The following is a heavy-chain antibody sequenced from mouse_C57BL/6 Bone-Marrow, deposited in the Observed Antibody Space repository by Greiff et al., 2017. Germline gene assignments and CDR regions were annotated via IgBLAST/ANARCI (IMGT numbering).Heavy chain of an antibody. CDR3: ARSDDGYYVYYFDY. D-gene: IGHD2-3*01. V-gene: IGHV1-81*01. CDR2: IYPRSGNT. J-gene: IGHJ2*01. Sequence: QVQLQQSGAELARPGASVKLSCNASGYTFTSYGISWVKQRTGQGLEWIGEIYPRSGNTYYNEKFKGKGTLTADKSSSTAYMELRRLTSEDSAVYFCARSDDGYYVYYFDYWGQGTTLTVSA. CDR1: GYTFTSYG.